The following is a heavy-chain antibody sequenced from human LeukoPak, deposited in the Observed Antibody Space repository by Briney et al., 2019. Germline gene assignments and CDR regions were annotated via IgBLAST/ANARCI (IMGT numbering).Heavy chain of an antibody. CDR3: ARGAPGYSSSWPFDP. D-gene: IGHD6-13*01. J-gene: IGHJ5*02. CDR1: GGSISSYY. V-gene: IGHV4-4*07. Sequence: PSETLSLTCTVSGGSISSYYWSWIRQPAGKGLEWIARIYTSGSTNYNPSLKSRVTMSVDTSKNQFSLKLSSVTAADTDVYYCARGAPGYSSSWPFDPWGQGTLVTVSS. CDR2: IYTSGST.